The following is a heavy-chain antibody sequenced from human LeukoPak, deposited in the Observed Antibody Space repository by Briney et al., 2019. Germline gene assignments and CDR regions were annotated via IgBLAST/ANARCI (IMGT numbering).Heavy chain of an antibody. CDR2: IIPIFGTA. CDR1: GGTFSSYA. J-gene: IGHJ6*02. D-gene: IGHD3-10*01. V-gene: IGHV1-69*13. Sequence: ASVKVSCKASGGTFSSYAISWVRQAPGQGLEWMGGIIPIFGTANYARKFQGRVTITADESTSTAYMELSSLRSEDTAVYYCARDGYGSGSYWSPSKNYYYGMDVWGQGTTVTVSS. CDR3: ARDGYGSGSYWSPSKNYYYGMDV.